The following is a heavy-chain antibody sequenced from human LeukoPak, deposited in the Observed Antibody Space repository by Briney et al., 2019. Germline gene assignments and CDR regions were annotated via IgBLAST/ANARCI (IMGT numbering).Heavy chain of an antibody. CDR3: ARSGEKWELNEYFQH. CDR2: MNPNSGNT. D-gene: IGHD1-26*01. J-gene: IGHJ1*01. CDR1: GYTFTSYD. V-gene: IGHV1-8*01. Sequence: ASVKVSCKASGYTFTSYDINWVRQATGQGLEWMGWMNPNSGNTGYAQKFQGRVTMTRDTSISTAYMELSRLRSDDTAVYYCARSGEKWELNEYFQHWGQGTLVTVSS.